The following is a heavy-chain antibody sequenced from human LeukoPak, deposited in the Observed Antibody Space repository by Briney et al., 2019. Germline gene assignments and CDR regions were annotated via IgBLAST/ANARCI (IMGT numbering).Heavy chain of an antibody. CDR3: ARAGLERRRNWFDP. D-gene: IGHD1-1*01. CDR2: IYYSGST. CDR1: GGSISSYY. J-gene: IGHJ5*02. Sequence: SETLSLTCTVSGGSISSYYWSWIRQPPGKGLEWIGYIYYSGSTYYNPSLKSRVTISVDTSKNQFSLKLSSVTAADTAVYYCARAGLERRRNWFDPWGQGTLVTVSS. V-gene: IGHV4-30-4*01.